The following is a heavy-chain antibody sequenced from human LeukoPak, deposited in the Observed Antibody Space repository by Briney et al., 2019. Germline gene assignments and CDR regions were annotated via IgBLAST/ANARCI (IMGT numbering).Heavy chain of an antibody. CDR3: ARVFTTAGWYYYYMDV. V-gene: IGHV1-2*02. CDR1: GYTFTGYY. J-gene: IGHJ6*03. Sequence: ASVKVSCKASGYTFTGYYMHWVRQAPGQGLEWMGWINPNSGGTNYAQKLQGRVTMTTDTSTSTVYMELRSLRSDDTAVYYCARVFTTAGWYYYYMDVWGKGTTVTISS. D-gene: IGHD6-13*01. CDR2: INPNSGGT.